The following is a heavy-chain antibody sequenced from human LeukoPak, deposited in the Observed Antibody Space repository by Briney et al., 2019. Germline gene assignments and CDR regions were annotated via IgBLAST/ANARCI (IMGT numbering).Heavy chain of an antibody. D-gene: IGHD1-26*01. V-gene: IGHV4-4*07. CDR2: MYISGST. J-gene: IGHJ4*02. CDR3: ARDYLVGAPLDS. Sequence: SETLSLTCTVSGVSLTKYYWAWIRQPAGKGLEWIGRMYISGSTNYNPSLKSRVTISIDKANNQFSLKLRSVTAADTAVYYCARDYLVGAPLDSWGQGTQVTVSS. CDR1: GVSLTKYY.